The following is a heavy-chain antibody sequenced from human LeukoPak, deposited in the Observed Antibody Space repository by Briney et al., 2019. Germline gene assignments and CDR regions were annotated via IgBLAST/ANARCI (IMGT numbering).Heavy chain of an antibody. CDR3: AKSSTSRYSWFGP. V-gene: IGHV1-69*13. J-gene: IGHJ5*02. D-gene: IGHD2-2*01. Sequence: ASVTVSFKSSGGTFTIYAISWVRQAPGQGMEWMGGILIIFGTANYAQKFQGRVTITPDESTSTAYMELSSLRSEDTAVYYCAKSSTSRYSWFGPWGQGTLVTVSS. CDR2: ILIIFGTA. CDR1: GGTFTIYA.